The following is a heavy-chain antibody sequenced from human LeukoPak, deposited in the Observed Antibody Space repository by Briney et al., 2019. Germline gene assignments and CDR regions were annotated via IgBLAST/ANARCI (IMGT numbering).Heavy chain of an antibody. V-gene: IGHV3-11*04. CDR2: ISSSGSTI. CDR3: ARDDQTGYYFDY. J-gene: IGHJ4*02. D-gene: IGHD7-27*01. Sequence: PGGSLGLSCAASGFTFSDYYMSWIRQAPGKGLEWVSYISSSGSTIYYADSVKGRFTISRDNAKNSLYLQMNSLRAEDTAVYYCARDDQTGYYFDYWGQGTLVTVSS. CDR1: GFTFSDYY.